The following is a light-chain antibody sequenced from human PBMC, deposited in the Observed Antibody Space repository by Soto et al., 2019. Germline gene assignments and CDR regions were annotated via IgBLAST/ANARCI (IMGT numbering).Light chain of an antibody. Sequence: QSALSQPASVSGSPGQTITISCTGTSTDVGGYNAVSWYQHHPGKAPKLIIYEVTHRPSGVSDRFSAPKSGNAASLTISGLQAEDEADYYCNSFRVSHLYVFGTGTKVTAL. V-gene: IGLV2-14*01. J-gene: IGLJ1*01. CDR1: STDVGGYNA. CDR3: NSFRVSHLYV. CDR2: EVT.